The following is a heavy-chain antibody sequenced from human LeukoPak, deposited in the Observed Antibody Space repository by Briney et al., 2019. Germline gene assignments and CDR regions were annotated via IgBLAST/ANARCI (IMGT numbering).Heavy chain of an antibody. CDR3: ARHYTVAGTDYYYYMDV. CDR2: IYPGDSDT. V-gene: IGHV5-51*01. CDR1: GYSFTSYW. D-gene: IGHD6-19*01. Sequence: GESLKISCKGSGYSFTSYWIGWVRQMPGKGLEWMGIIYPGDSDTRYSPSFQGQVTISADKSISTAYLQWSSLKASDTAMYYCARHYTVAGTDYYYYMDVWGKGTTVTISS. J-gene: IGHJ6*03.